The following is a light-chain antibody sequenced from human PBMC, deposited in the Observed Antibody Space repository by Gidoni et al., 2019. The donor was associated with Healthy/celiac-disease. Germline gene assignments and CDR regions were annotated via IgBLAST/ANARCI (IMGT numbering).Light chain of an antibody. CDR2: GAS. V-gene: IGKV3-15*01. J-gene: IGKJ1*01. Sequence: EIVMTQSPATLSVSPGERATLSCRASQSVSSNLAWYQQKPGQAPRLLIYGASTRATGIPARLSGSGSGTEFTLTISSLQSEDFAVYYCQKYNNWPETFGQGTKVEIK. CDR3: QKYNNWPET. CDR1: QSVSSN.